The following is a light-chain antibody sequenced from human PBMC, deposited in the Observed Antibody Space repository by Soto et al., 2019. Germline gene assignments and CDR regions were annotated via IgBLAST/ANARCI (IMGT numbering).Light chain of an antibody. CDR3: SSYGGSNNLV. J-gene: IGLJ2*01. CDR2: EVS. V-gene: IGLV2-8*01. CDR1: SSDVGGYSY. Sequence: QSALTQPPSASGSPGQSVTISCTGASSDVGGYSYDSWYQQHPGKAPKLMIYEVSKRPSGVPDRFSGSKSGNTASLTVSGLQAEDEADYYCSSYGGSNNLVFGGGTKLTVL.